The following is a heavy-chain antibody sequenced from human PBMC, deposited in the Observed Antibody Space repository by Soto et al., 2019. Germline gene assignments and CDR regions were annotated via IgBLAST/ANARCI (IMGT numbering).Heavy chain of an antibody. V-gene: IGHV1-46*01. D-gene: IGHD3-22*01. J-gene: IGHJ3*01. Sequence: ASVKVSCKASGYTFTSYYMHWVRQAPGQGLEWMGIINPSGGSTSYAQKFQGRVTMTRDTSTSTVYMELSSLRSEDTAVYYCARRYYYDSSGYYSLGAFDLWGQGTMVTVSS. CDR2: INPSGGST. CDR1: GYTFTSYY. CDR3: ARRYYYDSSGYYSLGAFDL.